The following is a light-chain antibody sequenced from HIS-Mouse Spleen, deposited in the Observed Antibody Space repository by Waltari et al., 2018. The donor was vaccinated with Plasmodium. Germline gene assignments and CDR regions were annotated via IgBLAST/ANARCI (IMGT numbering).Light chain of an antibody. CDR2: YYSDSDK. CDR1: SDLNVGRSN. CDR3: MIWPSNASGV. J-gene: IGLJ3*02. Sequence: QPVLTQPPSSSASPGESARLTCTLPSDLNVGRSNISWYQQKPGSPPRYLLYYYSDSDKGQGSGVPSRFSGSKDASANTGILLISGLQSEDEADYYCMIWPSNASGVFGGGTKLTVL. V-gene: IGLV5-37*01.